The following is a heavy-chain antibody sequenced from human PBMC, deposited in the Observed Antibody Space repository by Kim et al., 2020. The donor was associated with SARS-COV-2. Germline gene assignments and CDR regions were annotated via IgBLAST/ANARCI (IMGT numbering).Heavy chain of an antibody. CDR2: IFPGDSDT. J-gene: IGHJ1*01. V-gene: IGHV5-51*01. Sequence: GESLKISCKGSGYIFTSYWIGWVRQMPGKGLEWIGIIFPGDSDTKYSPTLQGQVTMTADKSISTAYLQWSGLKASDTAMYYCARLVGPCSGGRCQGEYLQDWGQGTRVTVSP. CDR1: GYIFTSYW. CDR3: ARLVGPCSGGRCQGEYLQD. D-gene: IGHD2-15*01.